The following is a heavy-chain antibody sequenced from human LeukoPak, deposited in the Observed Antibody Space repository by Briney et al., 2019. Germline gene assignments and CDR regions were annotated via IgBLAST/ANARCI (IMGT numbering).Heavy chain of an antibody. Sequence: SETLSLTCTVSGGSIGTYYWSWIRQPPGKGLEWIGSIYYSGSTYYNPSLKSRVTISVDTSKNQFSLKLSSVTAADTAVYYCAREASHYVWGSYRFHYYYYMDVWGKGTTVTVSS. CDR1: GGSIGTYY. D-gene: IGHD3-16*02. CDR2: IYYSGST. V-gene: IGHV4-39*07. J-gene: IGHJ6*03. CDR3: AREASHYVWGSYRFHYYYYMDV.